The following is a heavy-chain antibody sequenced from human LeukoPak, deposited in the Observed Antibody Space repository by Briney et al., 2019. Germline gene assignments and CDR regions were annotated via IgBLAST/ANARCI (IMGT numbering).Heavy chain of an antibody. J-gene: IGHJ4*02. Sequence: ASVKVSCKASGYTFTSYDISWVRQATGQGLEWMGWLNPNSGNTGYAQKFQGRVTITRNTSISTPYMELSSLRSEDTAVYYCARGVNGEYSWGQGTLVTVSS. CDR3: ARGVNGEYS. CDR1: GYTFTSYD. V-gene: IGHV1-8*03. D-gene: IGHD3-10*01. CDR2: LNPNSGNT.